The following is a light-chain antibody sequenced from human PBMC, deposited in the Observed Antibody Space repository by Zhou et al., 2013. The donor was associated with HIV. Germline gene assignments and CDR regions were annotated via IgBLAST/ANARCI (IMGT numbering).Light chain of an antibody. V-gene: IGKV3-20*01. CDR3: QQYGSSPLT. Sequence: EIVMTQSPATLSVSPGERATLSCRASQTVSSNYLAWYRQTPGQVPRLLIYGASTRATGIPDRFSGSGSGTEFNLTISSLESGDFAVYSCQQYGSSPLTFGQGTKVEIK. J-gene: IGKJ1*01. CDR2: GAS. CDR1: QTVSSNY.